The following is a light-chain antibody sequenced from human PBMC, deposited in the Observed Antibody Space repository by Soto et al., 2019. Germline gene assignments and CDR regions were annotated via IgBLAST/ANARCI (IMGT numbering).Light chain of an antibody. CDR2: DVS. V-gene: IGLV2-11*01. Sequence: QSALTQPRSVSGSPGESVTISCSGTSSDLGSYNYVSWYQQYPGKAPKVMIYDVSERPSEVPVRFSGSKSGNTASLTISGLQAEDEAEYFCCSYSGRDSLLFGGGTKLTVL. CDR1: SSDLGSYNY. J-gene: IGLJ2*01. CDR3: CSYSGRDSLL.